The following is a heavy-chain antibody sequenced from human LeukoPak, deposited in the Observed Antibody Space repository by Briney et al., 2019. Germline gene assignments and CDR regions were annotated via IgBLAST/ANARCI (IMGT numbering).Heavy chain of an antibody. Sequence: SQTLSLTCTVSGGSISSGSYYRSWIRQPAGKGLEWIGRIYTSGSTNYNPSLKSRVTISVDTSKNQFSLKLSSVTAADTAVYYCARDPTVAKHGDAFDIWGQGTMVTVSS. CDR1: GGSISSGSYY. CDR2: IYTSGST. V-gene: IGHV4-61*02. J-gene: IGHJ3*02. D-gene: IGHD4-11*01. CDR3: ARDPTVAKHGDAFDI.